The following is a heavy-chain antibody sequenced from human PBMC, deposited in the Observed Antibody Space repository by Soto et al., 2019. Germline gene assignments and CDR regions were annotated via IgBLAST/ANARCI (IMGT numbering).Heavy chain of an antibody. CDR3: ATVHNTSRSFDY. Sequence: GGSLRLSCAASGFTFRIYAMTWVRQAPGKGLEWVSTTGATGRTTYYADSVKGRFTVSRDNSKNTLDLQMSSLRAEDTAVYYCATVHNTSRSFDYWGQGTLVTVSS. CDR2: TGATGRTT. CDR1: GFTFRIYA. D-gene: IGHD1-20*01. V-gene: IGHV3-23*01. J-gene: IGHJ4*02.